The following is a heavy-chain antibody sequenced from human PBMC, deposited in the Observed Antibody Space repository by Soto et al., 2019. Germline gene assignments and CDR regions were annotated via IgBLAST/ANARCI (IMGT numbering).Heavy chain of an antibody. CDR1: GFTFSYYY. J-gene: IGHJ4*02. CDR2: ISSSGSTI. Sequence: PGGSRRRSWAASGFTFSYYYMSWIRQAPGKGLEWVSYISSSGSTIYYADSVKGRFTISRDNAKNSLYLQMNSLRAEDTAVYYCACYGGSGSYYTDYWGQGTLVTVSS. V-gene: IGHV3-11*01. D-gene: IGHD3-10*01. CDR3: ACYGGSGSYYTDY.